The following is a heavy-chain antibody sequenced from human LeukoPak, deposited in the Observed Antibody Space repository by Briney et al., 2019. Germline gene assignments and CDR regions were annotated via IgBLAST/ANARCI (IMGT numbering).Heavy chain of an antibody. CDR2: IIPIFGTA. D-gene: IGHD3-16*01. Sequence: ASVKVSCKASGGTFSSYAISWVRQAPGQGLEWMGGIIPIFGTANYAQKFQGRVTITADESTSTAYMELSSLRSEDTAVYYCARDPGEDYVWGSYKVWGQGTLVTVSS. CDR1: GGTFSSYA. J-gene: IGHJ4*02. V-gene: IGHV1-69*13. CDR3: ARDPGEDYVWGSYKV.